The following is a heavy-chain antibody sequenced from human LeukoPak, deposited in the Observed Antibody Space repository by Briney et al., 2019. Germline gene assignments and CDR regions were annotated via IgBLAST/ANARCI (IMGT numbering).Heavy chain of an antibody. Sequence: GGSLRLSCAASGFTFSNNRMNWVRQAPGKGLEWVSHISSSGYTIYYADSVKGRFTISRDNAKNSLYLQMNSLRDEDTAVYYCARDPAGDVYYFDYWGQGTLVTVSS. J-gene: IGHJ4*02. CDR1: GFTFSNNR. CDR2: ISSSGYTI. CDR3: ARDPAGDVYYFDY. D-gene: IGHD7-27*01. V-gene: IGHV3-48*02.